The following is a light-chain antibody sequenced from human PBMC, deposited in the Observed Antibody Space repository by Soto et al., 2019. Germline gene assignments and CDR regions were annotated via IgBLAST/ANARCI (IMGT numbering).Light chain of an antibody. CDR2: DVI. CDR1: SSDVGTYTY. CDR3: CSYAGSYTHV. V-gene: IGLV2-11*01. Sequence: QSALAQPRSVSGSPGQSVTISCTGPSSDVGTYTYVSWYQQHPGKAPKLIIYDVIKRPSGVPDRFSGPKSGNTASLTISGLQAEDEAGYYCCSYAGSYTHVFGTGTKVTVL. J-gene: IGLJ1*01.